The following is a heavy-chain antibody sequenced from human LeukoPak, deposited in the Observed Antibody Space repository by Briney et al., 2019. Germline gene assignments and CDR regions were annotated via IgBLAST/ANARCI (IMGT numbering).Heavy chain of an antibody. CDR3: AKDFGWELLIFDY. Sequence: GGSLRLSCAASGFTFTTYWMGWVRQAPGKGLEWVAFIRYDGSNKYYADSVKGRFTISRDNSKNTLYLQVNSLRAEDTAVYYCAKDFGWELLIFDYWGQGTLVTVSS. D-gene: IGHD1-26*01. CDR2: IRYDGSNK. V-gene: IGHV3-30*02. CDR1: GFTFTTYW. J-gene: IGHJ4*02.